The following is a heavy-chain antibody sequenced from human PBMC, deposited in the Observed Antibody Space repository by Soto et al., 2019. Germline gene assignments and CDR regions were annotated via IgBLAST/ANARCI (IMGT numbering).Heavy chain of an antibody. Sequence: ASVKVSCKASGYTFTSYDINWVRQATGQGLEWMGWMNPNSGNTGYAQKFQGRVTMTRNTSISTAYMELSSLRSEDTAVYYCARVRPGWYQLLKGRDHYGMDVWGQGPTVTVSS. V-gene: IGHV1-8*01. J-gene: IGHJ6*02. CDR3: ARVRPGWYQLLKGRDHYGMDV. CDR1: GYTFTSYD. D-gene: IGHD2-2*01. CDR2: MNPNSGNT.